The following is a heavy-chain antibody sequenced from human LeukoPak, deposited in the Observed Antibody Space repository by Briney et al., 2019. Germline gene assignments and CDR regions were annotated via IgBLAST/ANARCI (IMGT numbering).Heavy chain of an antibody. CDR1: GFTFSSYA. D-gene: IGHD3-9*01. Sequence: PGGSLRLSCAASGFTFSSYAMSWVRQAPGKGLDWVSAISGSGGSTYYADSVKGRFTISRDNSKNTLYLQMNSLRAEDTAVYYCAKDQETYYDILTGYYISGYWGQGTLVTVSS. CDR3: AKDQETYYDILTGYYISGY. J-gene: IGHJ4*02. CDR2: ISGSGGST. V-gene: IGHV3-23*01.